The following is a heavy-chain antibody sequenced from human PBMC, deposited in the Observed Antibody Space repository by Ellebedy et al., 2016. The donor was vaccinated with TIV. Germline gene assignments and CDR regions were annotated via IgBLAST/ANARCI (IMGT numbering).Heavy chain of an antibody. Sequence: MPSETLSLTCTVSGASISTGDYYRSWIRQPPGKGLEWIGYIYHSGSTYYNPSLKSRVTISVDTSKNQFSLKLSSVTAADTAVYYCARQRIDTAPDYWGQGTLVTVSS. CDR3: ARQRIDTAPDY. CDR1: GASISTGDYY. D-gene: IGHD5-18*01. J-gene: IGHJ4*02. CDR2: IYHSGST. V-gene: IGHV4-39*01.